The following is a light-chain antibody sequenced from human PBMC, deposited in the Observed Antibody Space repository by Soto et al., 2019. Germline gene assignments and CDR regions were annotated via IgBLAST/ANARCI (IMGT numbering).Light chain of an antibody. CDR2: GAS. J-gene: IGKJ5*01. CDR3: QQRSNWPSIT. V-gene: IGKV3D-20*02. CDR1: QSVSSS. Sequence: ELVITQSPATLSSSPGTKAXRYSRASQSVSSSLAWYQQKPGQAPRLLIYGASTRATGIPARFSGSGSGTDFTLTISRLEPEDFAVYYCQQRSNWPSITFGQGTRLEIK.